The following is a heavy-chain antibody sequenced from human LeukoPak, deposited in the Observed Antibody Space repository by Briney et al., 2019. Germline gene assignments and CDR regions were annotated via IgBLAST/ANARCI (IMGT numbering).Heavy chain of an antibody. V-gene: IGHV4-61*08. Sequence: PSQTLSLTCTVSGGSISSGDYYWSWIRQPPGKGLEWIGNIYSSGSTDYNPSLKSRVTISLDTSKFQFSLRLNSVTAADTAVYYCARADPNASGYFYRFNWFDPWGQGTLVTVSS. CDR1: GGSISSGDYY. CDR3: ARADPNASGYFYRFNWFDP. J-gene: IGHJ5*02. CDR2: IYSSGST. D-gene: IGHD3-10*01.